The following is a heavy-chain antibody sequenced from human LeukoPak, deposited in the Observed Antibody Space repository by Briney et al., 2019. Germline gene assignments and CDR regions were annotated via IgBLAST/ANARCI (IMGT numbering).Heavy chain of an antibody. CDR2: ISSSGSTI. CDR3: ARHSTFGGVNWFDP. D-gene: IGHD3-16*01. CDR1: GFTFSDYY. V-gene: IGHV3-11*01. J-gene: IGHJ5*02. Sequence: GSLRLSCAASGFTFSDYYMSWIRQAPGKGLEWVSYISSSGSTIYYADSVKGRFTISRDNAKNSLYLQMNSLRAEDTAVYYCARHSTFGGVNWFDPWGQGTLVTVSS.